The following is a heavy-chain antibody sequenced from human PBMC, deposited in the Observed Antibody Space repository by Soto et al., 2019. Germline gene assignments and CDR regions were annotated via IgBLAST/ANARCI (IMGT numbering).Heavy chain of an antibody. V-gene: IGHV3-13*01. CDR3: ARGPAPNSSSCYAFDI. J-gene: IGHJ3*02. CDR1: GFTFSSYD. CDR2: IGTAGDT. Sequence: GGSLRLSCAASGFTFSSYDMHWVRQATGKGLEWVSAIGTAGDTYYPGSVKGRFTISRENAKNSLYLQMNSLRAGDTAVYYCARGPAPNSSSCYAFDIWGQGTMVTVSS. D-gene: IGHD6-13*01.